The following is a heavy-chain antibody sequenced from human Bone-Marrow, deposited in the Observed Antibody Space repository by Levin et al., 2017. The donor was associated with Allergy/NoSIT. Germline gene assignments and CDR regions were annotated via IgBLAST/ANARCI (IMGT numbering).Heavy chain of an antibody. Sequence: SVKVSCKASGGTFSSYTISWVRQAPGQGLEWMGRIIPILGIANYAQKFQGRVTITADKSTSTAYMELSSLRSEDTAVYYCARGRESWSESNCSGGSCYVADFDYWGQGTLVTVSS. CDR3: ARGRESWSESNCSGGSCYVADFDY. D-gene: IGHD2-15*01. V-gene: IGHV1-69*02. CDR2: IIPILGIA. J-gene: IGHJ4*02. CDR1: GGTFSSYT.